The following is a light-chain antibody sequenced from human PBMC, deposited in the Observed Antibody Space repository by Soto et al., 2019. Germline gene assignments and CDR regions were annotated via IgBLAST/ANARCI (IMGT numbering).Light chain of an antibody. Sequence: QSALTQRASVSGSPGQSITISCTGTSSDVGSYNLVSWYQHHPGKAPKLMIYEVSKRPSGVSNRFSGSKSGNTASLTISGLQAEDEADYYCCSYAGSDNYVFGTGTKVTVL. CDR1: SSDVGSYNL. CDR3: CSYAGSDNYV. CDR2: EVS. V-gene: IGLV2-23*02. J-gene: IGLJ1*01.